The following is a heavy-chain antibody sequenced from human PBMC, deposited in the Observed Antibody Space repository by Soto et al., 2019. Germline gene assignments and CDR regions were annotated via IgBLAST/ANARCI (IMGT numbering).Heavy chain of an antibody. D-gene: IGHD1-1*01. CDR1: GFTFSAYC. CDR2: ISDDGSTA. J-gene: IGHJ4*02. CDR3: ARGPRVSSTGTGAH. Sequence: CLRLSCAVSGFTFSAYCVRWVRQVPGKGLTWVSRISDDGSTATYADSVKGRFVISRDNAKNSLYLEMNTLRVDDSGLYYCARGPRVSSTGTGAHWGRGTLVTVSS. V-gene: IGHV3-74*01.